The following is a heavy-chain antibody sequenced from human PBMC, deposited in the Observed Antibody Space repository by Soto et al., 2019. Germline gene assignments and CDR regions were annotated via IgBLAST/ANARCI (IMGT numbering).Heavy chain of an antibody. CDR2: INHSGST. CDR1: GGSCSGYY. Sequence: SETLSLTCAVYGGSCSGYYWSWIRQPPGKGLEWIGEINHSGSTNYNPSLKSRVTISVDTSKNQFSLKLSSVTAADTAVYYCARGPLYMVRGVIALYYFDYWGQGTLVTVSS. D-gene: IGHD3-10*01. V-gene: IGHV4-34*01. J-gene: IGHJ4*02. CDR3: ARGPLYMVRGVIALYYFDY.